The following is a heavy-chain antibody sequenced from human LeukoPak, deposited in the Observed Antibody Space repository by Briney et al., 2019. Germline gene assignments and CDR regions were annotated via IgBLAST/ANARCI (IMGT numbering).Heavy chain of an antibody. CDR2: MNPNSGNT. CDR1: GYTFTSSD. J-gene: IGHJ6*02. D-gene: IGHD5-18*01. CDR3: ARGRGRSTWIQLWRTHGIDV. V-gene: IGHV1-8*01. Sequence: GASVKVSCKASGYTFTSSDINWVRQATGQGLEWMGWMNPNSGNTGYAQKFQGRVTMTRNTSISTAYMELSSLRSEDTAVYYCARGRGRSTWIQLWRTHGIDVWGQGTTVTVSS.